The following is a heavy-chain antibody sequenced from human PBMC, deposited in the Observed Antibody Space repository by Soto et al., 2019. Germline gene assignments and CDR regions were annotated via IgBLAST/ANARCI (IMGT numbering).Heavy chain of an antibody. J-gene: IGHJ6*02. CDR3: ARGRDEYKLGNV. CDR2: LHPSGST. Sequence: QVQLQQWGAGLLKPSETLSLTCAVSGGSLSDYYWPWIRQSPGKGLEWIGELHPSGSTYYHPSLRSRVTISVDTSKNQFSLKLTSLTAADTAIYYCARGRDEYKLGNVWGHGTTVTVSS. CDR1: GGSLSDYY. D-gene: IGHD1-1*01. V-gene: IGHV4-34*01.